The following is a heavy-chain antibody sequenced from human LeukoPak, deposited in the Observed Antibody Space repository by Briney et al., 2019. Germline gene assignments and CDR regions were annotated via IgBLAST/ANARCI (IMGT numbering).Heavy chain of an antibody. V-gene: IGHV1-46*01. D-gene: IGHD3-10*01. J-gene: IGHJ4*02. CDR3: ARAQAQAYGSGSYYIPVISGSDY. CDR1: GYTFTTYY. CDR2: INPSVGNT. Sequence: ASVKVSCKASGYTFTTYYINWVRQAPGQGLEWMGIINPSVGNTIYAQQFQGRVTMTRDTSTSTVYMELSSLRSEDTAVYYCARAQAQAYGSGSYYIPVISGSDYWGQGTLVTVSS.